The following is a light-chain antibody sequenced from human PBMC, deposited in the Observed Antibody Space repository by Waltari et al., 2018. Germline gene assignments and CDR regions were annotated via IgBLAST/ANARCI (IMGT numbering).Light chain of an antibody. Sequence: SYELHHPLQVSVALGQPAGLTGGGNTIARKKVHWYQQKPGQAPVLVIYWDSNRPSGIPERFSGSNSGNTATLTISRAQAGDEADYYCQVWDSSTVVFGGGTKLTVL. V-gene: IGLV3-9*01. CDR1: TIARKK. CDR2: WDS. J-gene: IGLJ2*01. CDR3: QVWDSSTVV.